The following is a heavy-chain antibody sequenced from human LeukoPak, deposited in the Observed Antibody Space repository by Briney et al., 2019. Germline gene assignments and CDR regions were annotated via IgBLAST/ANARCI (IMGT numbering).Heavy chain of an antibody. CDR2: INPNSGGT. J-gene: IGHJ4*02. V-gene: IGHV1-2*02. Sequence: ASVKVSCKASGYTFTASYIHWVRQAPGHGLEWMGWINPNSGGTNFAQKFQGRVTMTRDTSISTAYMELSGLRSDDTAVYYCARLRSVDYWGQGTLVTVSS. CDR1: GYTFTASY. D-gene: IGHD1-26*01. CDR3: ARLRSVDY.